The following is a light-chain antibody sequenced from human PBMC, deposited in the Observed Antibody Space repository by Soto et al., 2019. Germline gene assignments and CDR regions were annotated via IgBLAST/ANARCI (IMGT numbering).Light chain of an antibody. J-gene: IGKJ1*01. CDR2: GAS. CDR1: QSVSSN. V-gene: IGKV3-15*01. Sequence: EIVMTQSPATLSVSPGERATLSCRASQSVSSNLAWYQQKPGQAPRLLIYGASTRATGIPARFSGSGSGTEFTLTISSLQSEAFVVYYCQQYNNWPPWTFGQGTKVEIK. CDR3: QQYNNWPPWT.